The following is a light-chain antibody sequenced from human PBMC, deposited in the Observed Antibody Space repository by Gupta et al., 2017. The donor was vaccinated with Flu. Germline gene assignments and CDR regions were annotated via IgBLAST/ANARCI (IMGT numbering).Light chain of an antibody. CDR1: FRDDRNYYL. V-gene: IGLV2-23*01. CDR2: EDN. CDR3: CSHAGRVRL. Sequence: SITSSCTGSFRDDRNYYLFSWHHQHPGPDLILIIYEDNKRPSGVSSRFSGSKSGTTTSLTSSGLQAEDESYYYCCSHAGRVRLFGAGTRLTV. J-gene: IGLJ3*02.